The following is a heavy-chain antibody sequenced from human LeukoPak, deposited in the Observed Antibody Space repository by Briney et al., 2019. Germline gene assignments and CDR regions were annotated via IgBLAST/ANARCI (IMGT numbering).Heavy chain of an antibody. J-gene: IGHJ4*02. CDR3: ARDVVAAAGTWDY. CDR2: VFHTGST. D-gene: IGHD6-13*01. Sequence: PSETLSLTCTVSGGSIDTYYWNWIRQPPGKGLEWIGYVFHTGSTNYNPSLKSRVTMSVDTSKNQFSLKLSSVSAADTAVYYCARDVVAAAGTWDYWGQGTLVTVSS. V-gene: IGHV4-59*12. CDR1: GGSIDTYY.